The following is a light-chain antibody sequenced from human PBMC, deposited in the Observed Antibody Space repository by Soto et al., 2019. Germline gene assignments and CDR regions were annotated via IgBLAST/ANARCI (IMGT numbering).Light chain of an antibody. CDR3: QPYDNVPSFT. CDR2: GAS. Sequence: DMQMTQSPASLSASVGDRVTITCQASQDIRNYVNWYQQKPGKAPKLLISGASNLETGVTSRFSGSGSGTAFTFTITSLQPEDIATYYCQPYDNVPSFTFGPGTKVNVK. CDR1: QDIRNY. V-gene: IGKV1-33*01. J-gene: IGKJ3*01.